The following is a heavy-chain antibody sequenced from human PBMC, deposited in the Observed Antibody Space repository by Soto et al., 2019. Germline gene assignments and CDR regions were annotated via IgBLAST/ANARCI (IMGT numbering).Heavy chain of an antibody. V-gene: IGHV1-18*01. CDR1: GYTFTSYG. CDR2: ISAYNGNT. CDR3: ARGVLLWFGENSPYYYYGMDV. J-gene: IGHJ6*02. D-gene: IGHD3-10*01. Sequence: ASVKVSCKASGYTFTSYGISWVRQAPGQGLEWMGWISAYNGNTNYAQKLQGRVTMTTDTSTSTAYMGLRSLRSDDTAVYYCARGVLLWFGENSPYYYYGMDVWGQGTTVTVSS.